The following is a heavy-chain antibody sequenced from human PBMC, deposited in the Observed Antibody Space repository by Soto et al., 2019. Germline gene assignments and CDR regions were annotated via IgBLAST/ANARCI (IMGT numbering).Heavy chain of an antibody. Sequence: GGSLRLSCAASGFTFSSYGMCWVRQAPGKGLEWVAVIWYDGSNKYYADSVKGRFTISRDNSKNTLYLQMNSLRGEDTAVYYCARRYCSGGSCSIPNWGQGTLVTVSS. CDR2: IWYDGSNK. V-gene: IGHV3-33*01. D-gene: IGHD2-15*01. J-gene: IGHJ4*02. CDR1: GFTFSSYG. CDR3: ARRYCSGGSCSIPN.